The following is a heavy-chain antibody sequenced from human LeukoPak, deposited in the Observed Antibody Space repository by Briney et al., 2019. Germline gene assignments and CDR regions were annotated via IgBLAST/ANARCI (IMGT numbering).Heavy chain of an antibody. J-gene: IGHJ4*02. V-gene: IGHV3-21*01. CDR1: GFTFNTFN. CDR2: ITSGGDYI. Sequence: PGGSLRLSCAASGFTFNTFNMNWVRQAPGKGLEWVSSITSGGDYIYYADSVKGRFTTSRDNAKNSLSLQPNSLRVEDTAAYYCARGHYDVLAASYKWTPDYWGQGTLVTVSS. CDR3: ARGHYDVLAASYKWTPDY. D-gene: IGHD3-9*01.